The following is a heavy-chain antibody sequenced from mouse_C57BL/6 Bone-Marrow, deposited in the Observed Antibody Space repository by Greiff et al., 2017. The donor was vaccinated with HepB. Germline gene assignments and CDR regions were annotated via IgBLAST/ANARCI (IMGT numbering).Heavy chain of an antibody. CDR3: ARSLRCSGYSFAY. Sequence: VQLQQSGPELVKPGASVKISCKASGYTFTDYYMNWVKQSHGKSLEWIGDINPNNGGTSYNQKFKGKATLTVDKSSSTAYMELRSLTSEDSAVYYCARSLRCSGYSFAYWGQGTLVTVSA. J-gene: IGHJ3*01. D-gene: IGHD1-1*01. V-gene: IGHV1-26*01. CDR2: INPNNGGT. CDR1: GYTFTDYY.